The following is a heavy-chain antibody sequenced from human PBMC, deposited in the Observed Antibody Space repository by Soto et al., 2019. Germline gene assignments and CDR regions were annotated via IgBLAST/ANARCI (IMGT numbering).Heavy chain of an antibody. CDR3: GKGQDSASVFGWFDP. D-gene: IGHD3-3*01. Sequence: GGSLRLSCAASGFTFDDYAMHWVRQAPGKGLEWVSGISWNSGSIGYADSVKGRFTISRDNAKNSLYLQMNSLRAEDTALYYCGKGQDSASVFGWFDPWAQEARVTVSS. J-gene: IGHJ5*02. CDR2: ISWNSGSI. V-gene: IGHV3-9*01. CDR1: GFTFDDYA.